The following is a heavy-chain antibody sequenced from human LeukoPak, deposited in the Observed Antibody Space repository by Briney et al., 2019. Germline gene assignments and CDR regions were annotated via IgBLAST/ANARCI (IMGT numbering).Heavy chain of an antibody. D-gene: IGHD3-16*01. CDR2: INPSGGTT. V-gene: IGHV1-46*01. CDR3: ARDRGEGLDAFDI. Sequence: GASVKVSCKASGYTFTSYYMHWVRQAPGQGLEWMGIINPSGGTTSYAQKFQGRVTMTRDTSTSTVYMELSSLRSEDTAVYYCARDRGEGLDAFDIWGQGTMVTVSS. CDR1: GYTFTSYY. J-gene: IGHJ3*02.